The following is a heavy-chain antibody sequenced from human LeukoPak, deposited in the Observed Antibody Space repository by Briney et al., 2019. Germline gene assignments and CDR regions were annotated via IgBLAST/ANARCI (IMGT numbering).Heavy chain of an antibody. V-gene: IGHV3-23*01. D-gene: IGHD3-10*01. CDR2: ITETGGAT. CDR3: AKDVRFAEYFQH. CDR1: GFTFSKCA. Sequence: GGSLRLSCAASGFTFSKCAMSWVRQAPGQGLEWVSAITETGGATYYADSVKGRFTVSRDNSKNTLYLQMNSLRAEDSAVYYCAKDVRFAEYFQHWGQGTLVTVSS. J-gene: IGHJ1*01.